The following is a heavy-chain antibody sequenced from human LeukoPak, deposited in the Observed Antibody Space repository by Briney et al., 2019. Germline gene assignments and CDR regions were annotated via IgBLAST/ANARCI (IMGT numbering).Heavy chain of an antibody. J-gene: IGHJ4*02. V-gene: IGHV3-21*01. CDR1: GFTCSSYS. Sequence: GWSLRLSCAGSGFTCSSYSVSWVRQAPGKGRGWGSSISSSSSYIYYADSVKGRLTISRDNAKNSLYLQMNSLRAEDTAVYYCARWSSTSFSIFAYWGQRTLVTVS. CDR2: ISSSSSYI. D-gene: IGHD2-2*01. CDR3: ARWSSTSFSIFAY.